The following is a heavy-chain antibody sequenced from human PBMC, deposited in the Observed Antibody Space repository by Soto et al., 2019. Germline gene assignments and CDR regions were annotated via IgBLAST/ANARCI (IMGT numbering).Heavy chain of an antibody. D-gene: IGHD3-22*01. Sequence: GESLKISCRTSGYKFTSSWIAWVRQMPGKGLEWMGIIFPSDSDTRYSPSFQGQVTISADRSTSTVFLQWASLKASDTAVYFCARKEKSGYFTWFDPWGQGTLVTVYS. J-gene: IGHJ5*02. V-gene: IGHV5-51*01. CDR1: GYKFTSSW. CDR3: ARKEKSGYFTWFDP. CDR2: IFPSDSDT.